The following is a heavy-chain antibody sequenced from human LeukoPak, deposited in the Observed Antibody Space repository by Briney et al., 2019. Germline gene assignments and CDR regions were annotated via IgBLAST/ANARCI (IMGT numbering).Heavy chain of an antibody. V-gene: IGHV3-23*01. CDR1: GFTFSSYA. CDR2: ISGSGGST. CDR3: AKAFFGSSSDDY. D-gene: IGHD6-13*01. J-gene: IGHJ4*02. Sequence: GGSVRLSCAASGFTFSSYAMSWVRQAPGQGLEWVSAISGSGGSTYYADSVKGRFTISRDNSKNTLYLQMNSLRAEDTAVYYCAKAFFGSSSDDYWGQGTLVTVSS.